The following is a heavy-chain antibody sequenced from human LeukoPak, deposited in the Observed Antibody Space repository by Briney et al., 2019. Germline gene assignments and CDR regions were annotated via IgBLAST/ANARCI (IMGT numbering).Heavy chain of an antibody. V-gene: IGHV5-51*01. D-gene: IGHD2-2*01. J-gene: IGHJ5*02. CDR3: ARQAYCSSTSCPDNWFDP. Sequence: GESLKISCQGSGYTFTSYWIGWVRQMPGKGLEWMGIIYPGDSDTRYSPSFQGQDTISADKSISTAYLQWSSLKASDTAMYYCARQAYCSSTSCPDNWFDPWGQGTLVTVSS. CDR1: GYTFTSYW. CDR2: IYPGDSDT.